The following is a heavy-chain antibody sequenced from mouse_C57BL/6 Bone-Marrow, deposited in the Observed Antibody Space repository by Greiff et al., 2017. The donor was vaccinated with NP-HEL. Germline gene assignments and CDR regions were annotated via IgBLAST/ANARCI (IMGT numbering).Heavy chain of an antibody. Sequence: VQLQQSGAELARPGASVKLSCKASGYTFTSYGISWVKQRTGPGLEWIGEIYPRSGNTYYNEKFKGKATLTADKSSSTAYMELRSLTSEDSAVYFCAGLGPYWYFDVWGTGTTVTVSS. V-gene: IGHV1-81*01. D-gene: IGHD3-3*01. CDR1: GYTFTSYG. CDR2: IYPRSGNT. J-gene: IGHJ1*03. CDR3: AGLGPYWYFDV.